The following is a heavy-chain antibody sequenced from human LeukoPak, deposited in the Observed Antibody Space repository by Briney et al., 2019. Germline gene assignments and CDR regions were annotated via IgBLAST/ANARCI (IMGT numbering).Heavy chain of an antibody. J-gene: IGHJ4*02. CDR3: ARDRGQQWLGTTYYFDY. Sequence: GGSLRLSCAASGFTFSSYSMNWVRQAPGKGLEWVSYISSSSSTIYYADSVKGRFTISRDNAKNSLYLQMNSLRAEDTAVYYCARDRGQQWLGTTYYFDYWGQGTLVTVSS. D-gene: IGHD6-19*01. V-gene: IGHV3-48*04. CDR2: ISSSSSTI. CDR1: GFTFSSYS.